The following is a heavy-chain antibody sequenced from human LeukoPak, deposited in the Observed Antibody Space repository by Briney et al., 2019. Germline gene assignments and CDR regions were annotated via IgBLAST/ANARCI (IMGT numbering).Heavy chain of an antibody. CDR2: ITGGGSGI. CDR3: AKWGDYDVLTGYYVSDY. D-gene: IGHD3-9*01. J-gene: IGHJ4*02. Sequence: GGSLRLSCAASGFTFSNYAMSWVRQAPGKGLEWVSAITGGGSGIYYADSTKSRFTISRDNSKNTLYLQINSLRAEDTAVYYCAKWGDYDVLTGYYVSDYWGQGTPVTVSS. V-gene: IGHV3-23*01. CDR1: GFTFSNYA.